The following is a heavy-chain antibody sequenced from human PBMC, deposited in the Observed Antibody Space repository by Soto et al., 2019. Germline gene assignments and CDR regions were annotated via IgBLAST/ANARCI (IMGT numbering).Heavy chain of an antibody. D-gene: IGHD6-19*01. V-gene: IGHV3-64*01. CDR3: ARVRSGAGTRRGPLYDAFDL. CDR2: ISSNGGST. Sequence: LCGAARRHSLSEHLISCLRLAQGKGLEYVSAISSNGGSTYYANSVKGRFTISRDNSKNTLYLQMGSLRAEDMAVYYCARVRSGAGTRRGPLYDAFDLCGQG. CDR1: RHSLSEHL. J-gene: IGHJ3*01.